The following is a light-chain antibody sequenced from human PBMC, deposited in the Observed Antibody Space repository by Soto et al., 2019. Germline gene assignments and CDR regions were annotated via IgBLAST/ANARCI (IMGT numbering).Light chain of an antibody. CDR2: WAS. CDR3: QQYYSSHPT. V-gene: IGKV4-1*01. CDR1: QSVLYSSNNNNY. Sequence: DIVMTQSPDSLAVSLGERATINCKSSQSVLYSSNNNNYLAWYQQKPGQPPNLLIYWASTRESGVPDRFSGSGSVTDFTLTISSLQTEDVAVYYCQQYYSSHPTFGQGTKLEIK. J-gene: IGKJ2*01.